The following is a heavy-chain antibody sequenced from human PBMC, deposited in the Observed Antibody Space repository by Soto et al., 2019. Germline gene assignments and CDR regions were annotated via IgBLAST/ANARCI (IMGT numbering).Heavy chain of an antibody. CDR1: GFSFSSYA. CDR2: ISARGGSS. J-gene: IGHJ4*02. V-gene: IGHV3-23*01. D-gene: IGHD5-12*01. CDR3: AKASIEYSAAVDK. Sequence: VQLLESGGGLVQPGGSLRLSCAASGFSFSSYAMVWVRQAPGKGLEWVSVISARGGSSYFADSVKGRFTISRDNSKNVLSLEMNSLRAEDTAIYFCAKASIEYSAAVDKWGQGTLVLVSS.